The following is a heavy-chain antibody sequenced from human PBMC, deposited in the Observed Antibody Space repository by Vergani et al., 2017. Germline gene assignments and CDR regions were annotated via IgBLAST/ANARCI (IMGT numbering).Heavy chain of an antibody. CDR3: SKDPPLRAFDI. V-gene: IGHV3-30*02. CDR1: GFTFSNYG. J-gene: IGHJ3*02. CDR2: IQYDESNR. Sequence: QVQLVESGGGVVQPWGSLRLFCAASGFTFSNYGIHWVRQAPGKGLEWVAFIQYDESNRYYADSVKGRFTISRDNSKNTLYLQMNSLRAEDTAVYYCSKDPPLRAFDIWGQGTMVTVSS.